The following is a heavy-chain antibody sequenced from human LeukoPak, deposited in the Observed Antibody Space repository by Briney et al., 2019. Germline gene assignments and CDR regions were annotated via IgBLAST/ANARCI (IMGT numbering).Heavy chain of an antibody. J-gene: IGHJ4*02. V-gene: IGHV4-39*01. CDR2: IYYSGSP. D-gene: IGHD3-22*01. CDR1: GGSISSSSYY. Sequence: SETLSLTCTVSGGSISSSSYYWGWIRQPPGKGLEWIGSIYYSGSPYYNPSLKSRVTISVDTSKNQFSLKLSSVTAADTAVYYCARHGHYYDSSGLLDYWGQGTLVTVSS. CDR3: ARHGHYYDSSGLLDY.